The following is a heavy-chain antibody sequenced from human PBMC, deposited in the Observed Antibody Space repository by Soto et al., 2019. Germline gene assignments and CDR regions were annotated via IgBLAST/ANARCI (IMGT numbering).Heavy chain of an antibody. CDR2: ISYDGSNK. Sequence: GGSLRLSCAASGFTFSSYAMHWVRQAPGKGLEWVAVISYDGSNKYYADSVKGRFTISRDNSKNTLYLQMNSLRAEDTAVYYCARDSGYHGIPYWGQGTLVTVSS. CDR3: ARDSGYHGIPY. J-gene: IGHJ4*02. V-gene: IGHV3-30-3*01. D-gene: IGHD5-12*01. CDR1: GFTFSSYA.